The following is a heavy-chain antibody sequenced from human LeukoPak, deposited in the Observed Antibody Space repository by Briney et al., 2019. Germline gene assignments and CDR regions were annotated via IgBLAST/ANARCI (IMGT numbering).Heavy chain of an antibody. Sequence: ASVKVSCKASGYNFNAYYMHWVRQAPGQGLEWMGWINAYSGGTNYAQKFQGRVTMTRVTSISTAYMELSRLRFDDTAVYYCARVEEKSVPTYWSFDVWGRGTLVTVSP. V-gene: IGHV1-2*02. D-gene: IGHD3-10*02. J-gene: IGHJ2*01. CDR2: INAYSGGT. CDR1: GYNFNAYY. CDR3: ARVEEKSVPTYWSFDV.